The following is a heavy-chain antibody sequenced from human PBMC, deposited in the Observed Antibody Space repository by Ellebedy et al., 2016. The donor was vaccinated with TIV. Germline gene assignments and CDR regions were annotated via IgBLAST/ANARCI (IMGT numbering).Heavy chain of an antibody. CDR3: ARDPVGVGPAFDV. V-gene: IGHV3-23*01. D-gene: IGHD4-23*01. CDR1: GLTFSNYD. J-gene: IGHJ3*01. Sequence: GESLKISCVASGLTFSNYDMSWVRQTPGKGLEWVSSITESGGNTYYADSVKGRFTISRDNSKDTLFLQMNSLRAEDTAIYFCARDPVGVGPAFDVWGQGTMVTVSS. CDR2: ITESGGNT.